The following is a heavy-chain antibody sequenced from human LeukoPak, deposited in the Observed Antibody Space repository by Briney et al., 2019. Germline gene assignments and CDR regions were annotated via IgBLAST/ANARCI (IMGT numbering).Heavy chain of an antibody. Sequence: SVKVSCKASGGTFSSYAISWVRQAPGQGLEWMGRIIPIFGIANSAQKFQGRVTITADKSTSTAYMELSSLRSEDTAVYYCASTDSSGYYRERFDYWGQGTLVTVSS. CDR3: ASTDSSGYYRERFDY. D-gene: IGHD3-22*01. CDR2: IIPIFGIA. CDR1: GGTFSSYA. V-gene: IGHV1-69*04. J-gene: IGHJ4*02.